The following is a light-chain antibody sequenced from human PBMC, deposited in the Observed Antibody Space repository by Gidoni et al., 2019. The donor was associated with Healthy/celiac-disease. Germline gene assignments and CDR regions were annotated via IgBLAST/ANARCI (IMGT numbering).Light chain of an antibody. J-gene: IGKJ1*01. V-gene: IGKV3-20*01. CDR2: GAS. Sequence: EIVLTQSPGTLSLSPGERATLSCRASQSVSSSYLAWYQQKPGQAPRLLIYGASSWATGIPDRFSGSGSGTDFTLTISRLEPEDFAVYYCQQYGSSPRTFXXXTKVEIK. CDR1: QSVSSSY. CDR3: QQYGSSPRT.